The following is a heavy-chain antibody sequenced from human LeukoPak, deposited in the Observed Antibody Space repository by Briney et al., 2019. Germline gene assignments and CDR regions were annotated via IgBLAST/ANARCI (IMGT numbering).Heavy chain of an antibody. J-gene: IGHJ4*02. CDR2: FYPSAGPS. V-gene: IGHV1-46*03. CDR1: GYTFTDYY. Sequence: ASVKLSCKASGYTFTDYYIHWVRQAPGRGPEYVGVFYPSAGPSHSPQRFRGRVTLTSDTSASTVYVEVGSLKSEDTAIYYCVRELRGGYFDFWGQGTLVTVSS. D-gene: IGHD2-21*01. CDR3: VRELRGGYFDF.